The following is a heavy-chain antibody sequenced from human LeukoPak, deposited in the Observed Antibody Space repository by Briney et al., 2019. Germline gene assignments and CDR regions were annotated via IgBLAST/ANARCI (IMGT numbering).Heavy chain of an antibody. J-gene: IGHJ4*02. V-gene: IGHV3-30*02. CDR3: AKDMNIVATTQYYFDY. CDR2: IRYDGSNK. CDR1: GFAFSSYG. D-gene: IGHD5-12*01. Sequence: GGSLRLSCAASGFAFSSYGMHWVRQAPGKGLEWVAFIRYDGSNKYYADSVKGRFTISRDNSKNTLYLQMNSLRAEDTAVYYCAKDMNIVATTQYYFDYWGQGTLVTVSS.